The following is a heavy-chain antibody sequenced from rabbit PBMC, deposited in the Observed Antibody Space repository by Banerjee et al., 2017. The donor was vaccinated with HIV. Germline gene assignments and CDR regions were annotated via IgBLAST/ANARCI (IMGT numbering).Heavy chain of an antibody. CDR2: IDTGSSGNI. Sequence: QEQLVEYGGDLVQPEGSLTLTCKASGLDFSSSYWICWVRQAPGKGLEWIACIDTGSSGNIVYASWAKGRFTISKTSSTTVTLQMTSLTAADTATYFCARDGSGLLFNLWGQGTLRHRL. CDR3: ARDGSGLLFNL. V-gene: IGHV1S45*01. CDR1: GLDFSSSYW. J-gene: IGHJ4*01. D-gene: IGHD1-1*01.